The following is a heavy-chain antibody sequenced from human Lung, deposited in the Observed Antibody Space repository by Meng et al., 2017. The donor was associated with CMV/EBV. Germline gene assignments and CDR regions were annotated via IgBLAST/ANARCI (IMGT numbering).Heavy chain of an antibody. CDR3: AKDDSAYFDFRSGYSTPPDY. Sequence: GESXKISCAASGFSFSSYGMQWVRQAPGKGLEWVTFIRYDGNKKYYVDTVKGRFTISRDNSKNTLYLQMNSLRAEDTAVYYCAKDDSAYFDFRSGYSTPPDYWGQGTLVTVSS. V-gene: IGHV3-30*02. CDR2: IRYDGNKK. J-gene: IGHJ4*02. D-gene: IGHD3-3*01. CDR1: GFSFSSYG.